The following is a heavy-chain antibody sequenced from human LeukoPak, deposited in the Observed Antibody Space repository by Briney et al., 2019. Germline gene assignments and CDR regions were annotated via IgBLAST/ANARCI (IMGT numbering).Heavy chain of an antibody. CDR1: GYTFTSYD. Sequence: ASVKVSCKASGYTFTSYDINWVRQATGQGLEWMGWMNPNSGNTGYAQKFQGRVTMTRDTSISTVYMELSGLRSEDTAVYYCARAASWSPIGDSYYYMDVWGRGTTVAISS. CDR3: ARAASWSPIGDSYYYMDV. V-gene: IGHV1-8*01. J-gene: IGHJ6*03. D-gene: IGHD6-13*01. CDR2: MNPNSGNT.